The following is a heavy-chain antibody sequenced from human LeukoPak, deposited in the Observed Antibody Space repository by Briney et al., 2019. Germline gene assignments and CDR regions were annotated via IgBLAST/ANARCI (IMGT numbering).Heavy chain of an antibody. Sequence: PGGSLILSCAASGFTFSSYGIHWVRQAPGKGLEWVAVISYDGSNKYYADSVKGRFTISRDNSKNTLYLQMNSLRAEDTAVYYCAKYDTLGATRDGAFDYWGQGTLVTVSS. V-gene: IGHV3-30*18. CDR1: GFTFSSYG. J-gene: IGHJ4*02. CDR3: AKYDTLGATRDGAFDY. CDR2: ISYDGSNK. D-gene: IGHD1-26*01.